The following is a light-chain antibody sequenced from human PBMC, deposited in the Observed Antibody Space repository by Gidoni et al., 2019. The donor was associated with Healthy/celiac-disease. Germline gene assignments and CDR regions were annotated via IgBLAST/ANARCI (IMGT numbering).Light chain of an antibody. Sequence: DIQMTQSPSSLSASVGDRVTITCRASQSISSYLNWYQQKPGKAPKLLIYAASSLQSGVPSRFSGSGSGTDFTLTISSLQPEDFATYYCQHSYSTATFXQXTKLEIK. CDR2: AAS. CDR1: QSISSY. CDR3: QHSYSTAT. V-gene: IGKV1-39*01. J-gene: IGKJ2*01.